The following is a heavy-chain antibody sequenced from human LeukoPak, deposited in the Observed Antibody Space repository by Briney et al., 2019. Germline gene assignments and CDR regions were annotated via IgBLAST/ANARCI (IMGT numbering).Heavy chain of an antibody. J-gene: IGHJ6*02. CDR1: GYTFTSNY. Sequence: ASVKVSCKASGYTFTSNYMHWVRQPPAQGLEWMGIMNPSGGSTSYAQKFKGRVTMTRDTSTNTVYMELSSLRSEDTAVYSCVASCDADYYYYGMDVWGQGTTVTVSS. V-gene: IGHV1-46*01. CDR2: MNPSGGST. CDR3: VASCDADYYYYGMDV. D-gene: IGHD2-2*01.